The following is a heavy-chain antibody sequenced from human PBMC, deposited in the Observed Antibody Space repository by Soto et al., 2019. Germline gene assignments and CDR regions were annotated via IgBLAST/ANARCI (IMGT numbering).Heavy chain of an antibody. Sequence: ASVKVSCKASGYTFTNYGISWVRQAPGQGLEWMGWISAYNGNTNYAQKLQGRVIMTTDTSTSTAYMELRSLRSDDTAVYYCARGALVGATTYYYFDYWGQGTLVTVSS. V-gene: IGHV1-18*01. CDR2: ISAYNGNT. D-gene: IGHD1-26*01. J-gene: IGHJ4*02. CDR1: GYTFTNYG. CDR3: ARGALVGATTYYYFDY.